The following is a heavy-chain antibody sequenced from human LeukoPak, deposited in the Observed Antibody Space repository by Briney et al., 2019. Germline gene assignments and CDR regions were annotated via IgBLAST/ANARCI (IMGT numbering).Heavy chain of an antibody. CDR2: IKQDGSEK. V-gene: IGHV3-7*03. J-gene: IGHJ4*02. CDR1: GFTFGDTW. Sequence: GGALRLSCAASGFTFGDTWMNWVRQVPGQGLEWVANIKQDGSEKFYVASVKGRVTISRDNGKSSLYLQMISLRAEDTALYYCATSYDMGWLIGYWGQGTLVTVSS. CDR3: ATSYDMGWLIGY. D-gene: IGHD3/OR15-3a*01.